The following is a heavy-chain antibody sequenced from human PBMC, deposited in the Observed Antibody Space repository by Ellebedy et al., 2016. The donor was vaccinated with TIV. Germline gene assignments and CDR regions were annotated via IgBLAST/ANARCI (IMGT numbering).Heavy chain of an antibody. CDR2: IYAAGTT. CDR1: GFSVTNNY. J-gene: IGHJ3*02. V-gene: IGHV3-53*01. D-gene: IGHD4-17*01. Sequence: GESLKISCAASGFSVTNNYMSWVRQAPGQGLEWVSLIYAAGTTNYADSVKGRFTISRDTSNNTVHLEMNNLRAEDTSVYYCATDGSYGDYRSPAHAFVIWGQGTMVTVSS. CDR3: ATDGSYGDYRSPAHAFVI.